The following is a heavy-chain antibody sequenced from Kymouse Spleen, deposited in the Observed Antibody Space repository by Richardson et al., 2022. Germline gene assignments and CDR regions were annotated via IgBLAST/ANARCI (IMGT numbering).Heavy chain of an antibody. CDR3: ASITMIVVVITYYYYYGMDV. V-gene: IGHV4-4*02. CDR2: IYHSGST. CDR1: GGSISSSNW. Sequence: QVQLQESGPGLVKPSGTLSLTCAVSGGSISSSNWWSWVRQPPGKGLEWIGEIYHSGSTNYNPSLKSRVTISVDKSKNQFSLKLSSVTAADTAVYYCASITMIVVVITYYYYYGMDVWGQGTTVTVSS. D-gene: IGHD3-22*01. J-gene: IGHJ6*02.